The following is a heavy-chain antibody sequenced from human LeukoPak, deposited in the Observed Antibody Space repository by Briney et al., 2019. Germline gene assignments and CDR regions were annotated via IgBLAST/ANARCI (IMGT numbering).Heavy chain of an antibody. CDR3: ARDKMGDGGSLY. J-gene: IGHJ4*02. V-gene: IGHV3-66*01. CDR2: IYSGGNT. CDR1: GFTVTSNY. Sequence: TGGSLRLSCAASGFTVTSNYMSWVRQAPGKGLEWVSGIYSGGNTYYADSVKGRFTISRDNSKNTLYLRMNRLRAEDTAVYYCARDKMGDGGSLYWGQGTLVTVSS. D-gene: IGHD2-15*01.